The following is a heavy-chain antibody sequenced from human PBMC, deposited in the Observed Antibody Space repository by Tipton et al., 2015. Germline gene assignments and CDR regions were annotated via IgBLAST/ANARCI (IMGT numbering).Heavy chain of an antibody. CDR2: IYHSGRT. D-gene: IGHD3-22*01. Sequence: TLSLTCTVSGDSVTYYYWSWIRQTPGKGLEWIGYIYHSGRTNYNPSLRSRLTMSVDSSKNQFSLRLSSATAADTAVYYCARLTGDYYDSATYDPTYVDYWGQGILVSVSS. CDR3: ARLTGDYYDSATYDPTYVDY. J-gene: IGHJ4*02. CDR1: GDSVTYYY. V-gene: IGHV4-59*02.